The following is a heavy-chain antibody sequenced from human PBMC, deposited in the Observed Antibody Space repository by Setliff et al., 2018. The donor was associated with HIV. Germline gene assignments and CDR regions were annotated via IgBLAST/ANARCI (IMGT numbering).Heavy chain of an antibody. CDR1: GGTFSSYA. V-gene: IGHV1-69*13. CDR2: IIPIFGTA. CDR3: ASGSIDKREYYFDY. D-gene: IGHD3-10*01. Sequence: GASVKVSCKASGGTFSSYAISWVRQAPGQGLEWMGGIIPIFGTANYAQKFQGRVTITADESTSTAYMELSSLRSEDTAVYYCASGSIDKREYYFDYWGQGTLVTVSS. J-gene: IGHJ4*02.